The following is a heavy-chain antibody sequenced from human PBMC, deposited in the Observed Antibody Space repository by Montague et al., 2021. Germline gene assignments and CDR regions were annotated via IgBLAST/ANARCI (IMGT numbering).Heavy chain of an antibody. D-gene: IGHD1-20*01. J-gene: IGHJ4*02. V-gene: IGHV3-23*01. CDR2: ISGYGATP. CDR1: GFSFGGYA. CDR3: AKANRCYKWNYFEY. Sequence: SLRLSCAASGFSFGGYAMGLVRQSPGKGLEWVSSISGYGATPFYSDSAKGRFTISRDNSKNTVYIQMNTLGAEDTAVYYCAKANRCYKWNYFEYWGQGTMVIVSS.